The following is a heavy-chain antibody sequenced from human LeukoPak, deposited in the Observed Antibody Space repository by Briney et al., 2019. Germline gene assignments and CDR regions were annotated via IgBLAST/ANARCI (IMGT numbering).Heavy chain of an antibody. D-gene: IGHD6-19*01. CDR2: IYSGGRT. CDR3: ARAIAVAGSFDY. Sequence: GGSLRLSCAASGFTVSSNYMSWVRQAPGKGLEWVSVIYSGGRTYYADSVKGRFTISRDNSKNTLYLQMNSLRAEDTAVYYCARAIAVAGSFDYWGQGTLVTVSS. V-gene: IGHV3-53*01. J-gene: IGHJ4*02. CDR1: GFTVSSNY.